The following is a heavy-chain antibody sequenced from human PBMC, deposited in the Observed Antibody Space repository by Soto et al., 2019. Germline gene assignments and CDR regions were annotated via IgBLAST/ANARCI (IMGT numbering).Heavy chain of an antibody. CDR1: GGSFSGYY. J-gene: IGHJ4*02. CDR3: ARDKITGLFDY. Sequence: QVQLRQWGAGLLKPSETLSLTCAVYGGSFSGYYWTWIRQPPGTGLEWIGEINHSGSTNYNPSLKSPLTLTIDKSKNQFPPALTPVTAADPGVYYCARDKITGLFDYWGQGTLVTVSS. CDR2: INHSGST. V-gene: IGHV4-34*01. D-gene: IGHD2-8*02.